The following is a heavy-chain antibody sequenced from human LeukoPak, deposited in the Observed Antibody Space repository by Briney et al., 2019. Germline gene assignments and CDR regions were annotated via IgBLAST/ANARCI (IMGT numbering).Heavy chain of an antibody. CDR1: SGSISSYY. CDR2: IYYSGST. D-gene: IGHD5-12*01. Sequence: KPSETLSLTCTVSSGSISSYYWSWIRQPPGKGLEWIGYIYYSGSTNYNPSLKSRVTISVDTSKNQFSLKLSSVTAADTAVYYCARLYSGYDWAFDYWGQGTLVTVSS. J-gene: IGHJ4*02. CDR3: ARLYSGYDWAFDY. V-gene: IGHV4-59*08.